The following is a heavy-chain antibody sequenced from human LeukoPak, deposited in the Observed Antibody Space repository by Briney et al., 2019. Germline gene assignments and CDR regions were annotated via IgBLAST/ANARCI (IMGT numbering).Heavy chain of an antibody. Sequence: SDPPSLTCSVSVGPLSSYHWSWIRHPPGKGLEWIGYIYYSGSANYNPSLKSRVSISVDTSKNQFSLEVGSVTAADTAVYYCARRGTGWYNFDSWGQGTLVTVSS. CDR2: IYYSGSA. CDR1: VGPLSSYH. CDR3: ARRGTGWYNFDS. J-gene: IGHJ4*02. D-gene: IGHD6-19*01. V-gene: IGHV4-59*08.